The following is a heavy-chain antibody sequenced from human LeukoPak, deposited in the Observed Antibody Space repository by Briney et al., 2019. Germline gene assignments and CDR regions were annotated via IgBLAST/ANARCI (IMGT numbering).Heavy chain of an antibody. CDR1: GFTLRNYA. CDR3: ARDALGDWGSTRCYLVIGYFGY. Sequence: GGSLRLSCAVSGFTLRNYAMSWVRQAPGKGLEWVSAISSSGGSTYYADSVKGRFTISRDNSKNTLYLQMNSLSAEDTAVYYCARDALGDWGSTRCYLVIGYFGYWGQGTLVTVSS. D-gene: IGHD2-2*01. V-gene: IGHV3-23*01. J-gene: IGHJ4*02. CDR2: ISSSGGST.